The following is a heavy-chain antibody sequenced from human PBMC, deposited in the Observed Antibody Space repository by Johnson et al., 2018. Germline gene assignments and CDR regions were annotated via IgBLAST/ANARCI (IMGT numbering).Heavy chain of an antibody. V-gene: IGHV3-9*01. CDR1: GFSFENYA. D-gene: IGHD6-6*01. Sequence: VQLVQSGGGLVQPGRSLRLSCSGSGFSFENYAMHWVRQAPGKGLEWVSGISWNRGILAYVDSGKGRFTISRDNAKNSLYLQMNSLRAEDTGVYYWARVYSSSAGRGLDVWGQGTTVTVSS. J-gene: IGHJ6*02. CDR2: ISWNRGIL. CDR3: ARVYSSSAGRGLDV.